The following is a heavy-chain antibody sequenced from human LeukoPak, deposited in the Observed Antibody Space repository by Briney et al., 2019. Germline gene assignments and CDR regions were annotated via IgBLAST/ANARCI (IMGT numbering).Heavy chain of an antibody. V-gene: IGHV3-23*01. CDR1: GFTFSSYA. Sequence: GGSLRLSCAASGFTFSSYAMSWVRQAPGKGLDLEWVSSISGSGGNTYYADSVKGRFTISRDNSKNTLYLQMNSLRAEDTAVYYCASSGNYRIYYFDYWGQGTLVTVSS. CDR2: ISGSGGNT. CDR3: ASSGNYRIYYFDY. J-gene: IGHJ4*02. D-gene: IGHD6-19*01.